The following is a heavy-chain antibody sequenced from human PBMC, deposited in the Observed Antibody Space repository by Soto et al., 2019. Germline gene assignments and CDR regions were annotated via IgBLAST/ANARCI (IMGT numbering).Heavy chain of an antibody. Sequence: ASVKVSCKASGGTFSSYAISWVRQAPGQGLEWMGGIIPIFGTANYAQKFQGRVTITADESTSTAYMELSSLRSEDTAVYYCARNGHGSGSYYSPFGYYYGMDVWGQGTTVTVS. J-gene: IGHJ6*02. CDR2: IIPIFGTA. CDR1: GGTFSSYA. CDR3: ARNGHGSGSYYSPFGYYYGMDV. D-gene: IGHD3-10*01. V-gene: IGHV1-69*13.